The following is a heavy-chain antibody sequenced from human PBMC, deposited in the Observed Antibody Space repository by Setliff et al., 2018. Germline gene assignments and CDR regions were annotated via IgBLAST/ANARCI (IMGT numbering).Heavy chain of an antibody. CDR1: GYTFTSYG. Sequence: GASVKVSCKASGYTFTSYGISWVRQAPGQGLEWMGWISAYNGNTNYAQKLQGRVTITRDTSASTAYMELSSLRSEDTAVYYCAIDGSGSYLYYYYGMDVWGQGTTVTVS. CDR3: AIDGSGSYLYYYYGMDV. V-gene: IGHV1-18*01. CDR2: ISAYNGNT. D-gene: IGHD3-10*01. J-gene: IGHJ6*02.